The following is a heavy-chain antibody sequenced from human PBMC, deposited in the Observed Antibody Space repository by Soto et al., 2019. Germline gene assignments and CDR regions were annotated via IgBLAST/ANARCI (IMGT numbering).Heavy chain of an antibody. D-gene: IGHD1-1*01. V-gene: IGHV1-2*02. CDR2: INPHTGGI. J-gene: IGHJ5*02. Sequence: ASVKVSCKASGFTFNGFYMHWVRQAPGQGLEWMGWINPHTGGIKYAQKFQGRVTMTRDTSISTAYMELRSLRSDDTAVYYCGRVSFAAEENWKDAYNWIDPWGQGTLVTVSS. CDR3: GRVSFAAEENWKDAYNWIDP. CDR1: GFTFNGFY.